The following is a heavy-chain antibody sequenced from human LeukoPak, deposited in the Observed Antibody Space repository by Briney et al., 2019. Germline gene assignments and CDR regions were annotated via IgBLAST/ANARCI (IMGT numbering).Heavy chain of an antibody. CDR1: GFTFSSYA. CDR2: ISGSGGST. J-gene: IGHJ4*02. D-gene: IGHD6-13*01. Sequence: PGRSLRLSCAASGFTFSSYAMRWVRQAPGKGLEWVSAISGSGGSTYYADSVKGRFTISRDKSKNTLYLQMNILRAEDTAVYYCAKIRAAAAGPQEFDYWGQGTLVTVSS. CDR3: AKIRAAAAGPQEFDY. V-gene: IGHV3-23*01.